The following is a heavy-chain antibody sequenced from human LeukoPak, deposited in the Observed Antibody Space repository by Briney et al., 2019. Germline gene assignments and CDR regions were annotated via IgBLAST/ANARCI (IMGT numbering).Heavy chain of an antibody. CDR3: ARGGEDV. Sequence: GGSLRLSCTASGFTVSSNYMNWVRQAPPKGLEWVSVIYIGGSTYSVDSVKGRFTISRDDSKNTLYLQMNSLRAEDTAVYYCARGGEDVWGKGTTVTVSS. V-gene: IGHV3-53*01. J-gene: IGHJ6*04. CDR1: GFTVSSNY. CDR2: IYIGGST. D-gene: IGHD3-16*01.